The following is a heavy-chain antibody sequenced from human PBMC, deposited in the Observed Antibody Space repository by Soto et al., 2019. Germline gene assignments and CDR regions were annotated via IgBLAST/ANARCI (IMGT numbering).Heavy chain of an antibody. V-gene: IGHV3-23*01. CDR1: GITFYTDG. J-gene: IGHJ1*01. CDR3: AKEAVAGTAYFSH. Sequence: GALRLSCERSGITFYTDGMSRVPPAPGKGLEWVSAISGSGGSAYYADSVKGRFTISRDNSKNTLYLQMNSLRAEDTAVYYCAKEAVAGTAYFSHWGQGTLVAVSS. D-gene: IGHD6-19*01. CDR2: ISGSGGSA.